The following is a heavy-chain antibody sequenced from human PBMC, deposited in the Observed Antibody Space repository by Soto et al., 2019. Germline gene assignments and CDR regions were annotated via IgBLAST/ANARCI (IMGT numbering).Heavy chain of an antibody. D-gene: IGHD2-15*01. V-gene: IGHV3-9*03. J-gene: IGHJ4*02. CDR1: GFTFDDYA. Sequence: EVQLVESGGGLVQPGRSLRLSCAASGFTFDDYAMHWVRQAPGKGLEWVSGISWNSGSIGYAGSVKGRFTISRDNAKNSLYLQMNSLRAEDMALYYCARAADCSGGSCYSLFVCYFDYWGQGTLVTVSS. CDR3: ARAADCSGGSCYSLFVCYFDY. CDR2: ISWNSGSI.